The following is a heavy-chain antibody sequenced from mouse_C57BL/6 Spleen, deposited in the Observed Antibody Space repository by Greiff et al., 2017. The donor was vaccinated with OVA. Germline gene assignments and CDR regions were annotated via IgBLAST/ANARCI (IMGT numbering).Heavy chain of an antibody. D-gene: IGHD2-1*01. J-gene: IGHJ2*01. Sequence: QVQLQQPGAELVKPGASVKLSCTASGYTFTSYWMQWVKPRPGPGLECIGEIDPSDIYPNYNQKFKGKATLTVDTSSSSAYMQLSSLTSEDSAVYYCAYGTFDYWGQGTTLTVSS. V-gene: IGHV1-50*01. CDR2: IDPSDIYP. CDR3: AYGTFDY. CDR1: GYTFTSYW.